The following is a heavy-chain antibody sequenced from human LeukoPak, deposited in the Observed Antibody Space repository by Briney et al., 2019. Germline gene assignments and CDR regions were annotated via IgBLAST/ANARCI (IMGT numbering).Heavy chain of an antibody. CDR1: GVSISSYY. Sequence: RSSETLSLTCTVSGVSISSYYWSWIRQPPGKGLEWIGYIYYSGSTNYNPSLKSRVTISVDTSKNQFSLKLSSVTAADTAVYYCARSPTSIAAAERGYYYGMDVWGQGTTVTVSS. D-gene: IGHD6-13*01. CDR2: IYYSGST. J-gene: IGHJ6*02. V-gene: IGHV4-59*01. CDR3: ARSPTSIAAAERGYYYGMDV.